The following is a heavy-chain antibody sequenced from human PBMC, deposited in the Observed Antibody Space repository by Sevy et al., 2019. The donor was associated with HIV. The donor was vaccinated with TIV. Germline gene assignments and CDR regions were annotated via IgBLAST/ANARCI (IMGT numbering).Heavy chain of an antibody. Sequence: ASVKVSCKTSGYTFTSFGISWVRQAPGQGLEWVGWISVYNGKTNYAQKFQGRITLTSDTSTRTAYMELRSLRSDETAVYYGSRRGAFEYDSSGFQSHWGQGTLVTVSS. V-gene: IGHV1-18*01. CDR2: ISVYNGKT. CDR1: GYTFTSFG. J-gene: IGHJ4*02. CDR3: SRRGAFEYDSSGFQSH. D-gene: IGHD3-22*01.